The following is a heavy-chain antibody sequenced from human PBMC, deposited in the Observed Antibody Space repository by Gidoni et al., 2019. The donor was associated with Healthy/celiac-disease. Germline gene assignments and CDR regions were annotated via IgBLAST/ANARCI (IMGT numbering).Heavy chain of an antibody. CDR2: INPIFGTA. CDR1: GGTFSSYA. J-gene: IGHJ3*02. V-gene: IGHV1-69*12. D-gene: IGHD6-19*01. CDR3: ARYGGPRAVAEGFDI. Sequence: QVQLVQSGAEVRKPGSSVTVSCEASGGTFSSYAISWLRQAPGQGLEWMGGINPIFGTANYAQKFQGRGTITAYEFTSTAYMELSSLRSEDTAVYYCARYGGPRAVAEGFDIWGQGTMVTVSS.